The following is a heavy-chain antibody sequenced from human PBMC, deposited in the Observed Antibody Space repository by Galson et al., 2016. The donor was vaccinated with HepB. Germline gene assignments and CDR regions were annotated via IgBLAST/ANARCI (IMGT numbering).Heavy chain of an antibody. D-gene: IGHD2-15*01. J-gene: IGHJ5*02. Sequence: SLRLSCAASGFTFSSYSMNWVRQSPGKGLEWISYISERGRAMYNAESVEGRFTISRDNAKNSLFLQMNSLRVDDTAVYYCARARNRWAATYWFDPWGQGTRVTVSS. CDR2: ISERGRAM. CDR1: GFTFSSYS. CDR3: ARARNRWAATYWFDP. V-gene: IGHV3-48*04.